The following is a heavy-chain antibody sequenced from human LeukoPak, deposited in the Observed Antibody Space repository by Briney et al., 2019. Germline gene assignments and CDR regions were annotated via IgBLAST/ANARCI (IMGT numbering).Heavy chain of an antibody. CDR2: IYPGDSDT. Sequence: GESLKISCKGSGYNFANYWIGWVRQMPGKGLEWMGIIYPGDSDTRYGPSFQGQVTISADKSISTAYLQWSSLKASDTAMYYCARPPSGSTTGNFDYWGQGTLVTVSS. CDR1: GYNFANYW. J-gene: IGHJ4*02. D-gene: IGHD1-26*01. V-gene: IGHV5-51*01. CDR3: ARPPSGSTTGNFDY.